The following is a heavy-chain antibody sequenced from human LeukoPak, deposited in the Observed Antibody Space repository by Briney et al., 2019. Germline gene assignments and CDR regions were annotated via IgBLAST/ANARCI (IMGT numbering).Heavy chain of an antibody. CDR2: INPNSGGT. J-gene: IGHJ4*02. CDR1: GYTFTGYY. D-gene: IGHD4-17*01. V-gene: IGHV1-2*02. Sequence: GASVKVSCKASGYTFTGYYMHWVRQAPGQGLEWMGWINPNSGGTNYAQKFQGRVTMTRDTSISTAYTELSRLRSDDTAVYYCARAPRGDYATFDYWGQGTLVTVSS. CDR3: ARAPRGDYATFDY.